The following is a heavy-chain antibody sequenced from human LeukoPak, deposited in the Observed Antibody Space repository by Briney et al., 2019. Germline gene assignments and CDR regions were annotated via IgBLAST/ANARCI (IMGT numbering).Heavy chain of an antibody. J-gene: IGHJ4*02. CDR3: ARGRFSYDNTGYSSFYY. D-gene: IGHD3-22*01. V-gene: IGHV3-7*01. CDR1: GVIFNQYW. Sequence: PGGSLRLSCAASGVIFNQYWMSWVRQAPGRGLEWVANVDQDGSEKHYVDSVKGRFTISRDNARNSLFLQMNSLRAEGTAVYYCARGRFSYDNTGYSSFYYWGQGTLVTVSS. CDR2: VDQDGSEK.